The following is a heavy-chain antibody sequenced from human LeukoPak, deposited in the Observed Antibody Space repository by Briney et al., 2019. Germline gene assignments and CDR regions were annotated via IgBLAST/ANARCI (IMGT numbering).Heavy chain of an antibody. D-gene: IGHD1-7*01. CDR1: GGSISSGGYY. CDR2: IYHSGST. J-gene: IGHJ4*02. CDR3: AREATNWNYPF. V-gene: IGHV4-30-2*01. Sequence: KTSETLSLTCTVSGGSISSGGYYWSWIRQPPGKGLEWIGYIYHSGSTYYNPSLKSRVTISVDRSKNQFSLKLSSVTAADTAVYYCAREATNWNYPFWGQGTLVTVSS.